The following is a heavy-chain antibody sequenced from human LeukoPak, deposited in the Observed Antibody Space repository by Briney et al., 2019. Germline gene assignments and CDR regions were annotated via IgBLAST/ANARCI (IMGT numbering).Heavy chain of an antibody. CDR3: ATSRRGSSSWYAGLDAFDI. D-gene: IGHD6-13*01. J-gene: IGHJ3*02. V-gene: IGHV3-23*01. CDR2: ISGSGGST. CDR1: GFTFSSYA. Sequence: GGSLRLSCAASGFTFSSYAMSWVRQAPGKGLEWVSAISGSGGSTYYADSVKGRFTISRDNSKNTLYLQMNSLKAEDTAVYYCATSRRGSSSWYAGLDAFDIWGQGTMVTVSS.